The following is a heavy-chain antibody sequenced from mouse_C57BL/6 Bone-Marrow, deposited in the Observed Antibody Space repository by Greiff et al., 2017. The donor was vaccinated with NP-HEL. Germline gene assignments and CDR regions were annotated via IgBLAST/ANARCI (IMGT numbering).Heavy chain of an antibody. D-gene: IGHD2-14*01. CDR2: IWGVGST. V-gene: IGHV2-6*01. CDR3: ASEKGVRTAY. Sequence: VKLIESGPGLVAPSQSLSITCTVSGFSFTSYGVDWVRQSPGKGLEWLGVIWGVGSTNYNSALKSRLSISKDNSKSQVFLKMNSLQTDDTAMYYCASEKGVRTAYWGQGTLVTVSA. J-gene: IGHJ3*01. CDR1: GFSFTSYG.